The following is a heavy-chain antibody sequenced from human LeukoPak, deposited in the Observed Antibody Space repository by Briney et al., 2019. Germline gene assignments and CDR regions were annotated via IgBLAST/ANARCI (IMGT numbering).Heavy chain of an antibody. V-gene: IGHV1-69*04. J-gene: IGHJ6*03. Sequence: SVKVSCKASGGSFSRNAISWVRQAPGQGLEWMGRFIPMVGIATYAQKFQGRATITEDRSTSTAYMELSSLRSEDTAVYYCARGTKQLLNYYYYYMDVWGKGTTVTVSS. CDR1: GGSFSRNA. CDR3: ARGTKQLLNYYYYYMDV. D-gene: IGHD6-13*01. CDR2: FIPMVGIA.